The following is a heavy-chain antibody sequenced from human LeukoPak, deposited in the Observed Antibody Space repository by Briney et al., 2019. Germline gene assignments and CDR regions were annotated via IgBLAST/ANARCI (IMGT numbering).Heavy chain of an antibody. D-gene: IGHD3-3*01. V-gene: IGHV3-21*06. CDR3: ARFWSGHYNFDN. J-gene: IGHJ4*02. Sequence: RGSLRLSCAASGFTFSTYSMNWVRQAPGKGLEWVSSISSSSKYIYYADSVKSRFTISRDNAKNSLYLEMTSLRAEDTAVYYCARFWSGHYNFDNWGQGTPVTVSS. CDR1: GFTFSTYS. CDR2: ISSSSKYI.